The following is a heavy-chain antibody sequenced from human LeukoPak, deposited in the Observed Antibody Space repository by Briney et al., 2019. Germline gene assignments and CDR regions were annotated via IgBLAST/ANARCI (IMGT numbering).Heavy chain of an antibody. Sequence: GGSLRLSCAASGFTFSNYWMSWVRQAPGKGLEWVANIKQDGSEKYYVDSVKGRFTISRDNAKNSLYLQMNSLRAEDTAVYYCAREPYSSSFTRFDPWGQGTLVTVSS. V-gene: IGHV3-7*01. CDR2: IKQDGSEK. CDR1: GFTFSNYW. D-gene: IGHD6-6*01. CDR3: AREPYSSSFTRFDP. J-gene: IGHJ5*02.